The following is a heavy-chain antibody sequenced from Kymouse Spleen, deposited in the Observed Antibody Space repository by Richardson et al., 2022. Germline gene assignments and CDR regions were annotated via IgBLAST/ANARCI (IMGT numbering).Heavy chain of an antibody. V-gene: IGHV3-30*18. Sequence: QVQLVESGGGVVQPGRSLRLSCAASGFTFSSYGMHWVRQAPGKGLEWVAVISYDGSNKYYADSVKGRFTISRDNSKNTLYLQMNSLRAEDTAVYYCAKDQTGTLDAFDIWGQGTMVTVSS. D-gene: IGHD1-1*01,IGHD1-20*01,IGHD1-7*01. CDR3: AKDQTGTLDAFDI. J-gene: IGHJ3*02. CDR2: ISYDGSNK. CDR1: GFTFSSYG.